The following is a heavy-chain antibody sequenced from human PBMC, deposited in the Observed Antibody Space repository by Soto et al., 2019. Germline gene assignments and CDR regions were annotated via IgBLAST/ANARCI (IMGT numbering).Heavy chain of an antibody. D-gene: IGHD2-21*02. CDR3: AKHIVVVTAIRGNFDY. CDR1: GFTFSSYA. Sequence: ESGGGLVQPGGSLRLSCAASGFTFSSYAMSWVRQAPGRGLEWVSTISGSAGSTYYADSVKGRFTISRDNSKNTLYLQMNNLRAEDTAVYSCAKHIVVVTAIRGNFDYWGQGTLVTVSS. J-gene: IGHJ4*02. V-gene: IGHV3-23*01. CDR2: ISGSAGST.